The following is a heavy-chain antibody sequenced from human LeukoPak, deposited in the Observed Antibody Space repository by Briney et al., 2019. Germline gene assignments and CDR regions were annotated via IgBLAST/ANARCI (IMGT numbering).Heavy chain of an antibody. V-gene: IGHV3-64*01. CDR2: ISSNGGST. CDR1: GFTFSSFA. CDR3: ATGPVTQEAFDI. Sequence: GGPLRLSCAASGFTFSSFAMHWVRQAPGKGLEYVSAISSNGGSTFSANSVKGRFTISRDNAENTLYLQMGSLRAEDMAVYSCATGPVTQEAFDIWGQGTMVTVSS. J-gene: IGHJ3*02.